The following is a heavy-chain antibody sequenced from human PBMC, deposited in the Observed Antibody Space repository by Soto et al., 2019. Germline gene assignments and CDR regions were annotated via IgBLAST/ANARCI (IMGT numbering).Heavy chain of an antibody. Sequence: KAGGSLRLCCAASGFTFSSYSMNWVRQAPGKGLEWVSSISSSSSYIYYADSVKGRFTISRDNAKNSLYLQMNSLRVEDTAVYYCARDLPVNGYSVYWGQGTLVTVSS. CDR2: ISSSSSYI. D-gene: IGHD2-15*01. CDR3: ARDLPVNGYSVY. V-gene: IGHV3-21*01. J-gene: IGHJ4*02. CDR1: GFTFSSYS.